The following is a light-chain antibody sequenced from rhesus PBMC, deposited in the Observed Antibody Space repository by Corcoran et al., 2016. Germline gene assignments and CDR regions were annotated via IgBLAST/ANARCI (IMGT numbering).Light chain of an antibody. V-gene: IGLV2S9*01. CDR3: CSYRSDSSFI. CDR1: RSDIGGYND. J-gene: IGLJ1*01. CDR2: DVS. Sequence: QSALTQPPSVSKSLGQSVTISCTGTRSDIGGYNDVSWYQQHPGTDPRLLIYDVSKRPSGVSDRFSGSKSGNTASLTISGLQAEDEANYYCCSYRSDSSFIYGVGTRLTVL.